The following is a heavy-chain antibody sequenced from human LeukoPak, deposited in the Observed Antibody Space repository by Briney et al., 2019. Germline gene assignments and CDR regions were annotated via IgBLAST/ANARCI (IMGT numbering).Heavy chain of an antibody. CDR2: ISSSSSYI. J-gene: IGHJ4*02. CDR1: GFTFSDYY. Sequence: GGSLGLSCAASGFTFSDYYMSWIRQAPGKGLEWVSSISSSSSYIYYADSVKGRFTISRDNAKNSLYLQMNSLRAEDTAVYYCASPLTTVTTGDYWGQGTLVTVSS. V-gene: IGHV3-11*06. CDR3: ASPLTTVTTGDY. D-gene: IGHD4-17*01.